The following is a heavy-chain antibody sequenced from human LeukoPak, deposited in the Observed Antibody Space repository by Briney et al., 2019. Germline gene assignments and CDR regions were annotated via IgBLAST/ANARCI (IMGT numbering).Heavy chain of an antibody. J-gene: IGHJ4*02. CDR2: IYYSGST. CDR3: ARVIALTGVFDY. V-gene: IGHV4-39*07. Sequence: KSSETLSLTCTVSGGSISSSSYYWGWIRQPPRKGLEWIGSIYYSGSTYYNPSLKSRVTISVDTSKNQFSLKLSSVTAADTAVYYCARVIALTGVFDYWGQGTLVTVSS. D-gene: IGHD7-27*01. CDR1: GGSISSSSYY.